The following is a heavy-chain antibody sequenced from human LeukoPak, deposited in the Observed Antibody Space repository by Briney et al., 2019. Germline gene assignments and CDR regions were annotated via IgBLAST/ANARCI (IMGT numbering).Heavy chain of an antibody. Sequence: ASVKVSCKASGYTLTSYYMHWVRQAPGQGLEWMGIINPSGGSTTYAQKFQGRVTMTRDTSTSTVYMELSSLRSEDTAMYYCARAGPYCSGGSCYSRDPYYYYYCMDVWGQGTTVTVSS. CDR2: INPSGGST. D-gene: IGHD2-15*01. V-gene: IGHV1-46*01. CDR1: GYTLTSYY. J-gene: IGHJ6*02. CDR3: ARAGPYCSGGSCYSRDPYYYYYCMDV.